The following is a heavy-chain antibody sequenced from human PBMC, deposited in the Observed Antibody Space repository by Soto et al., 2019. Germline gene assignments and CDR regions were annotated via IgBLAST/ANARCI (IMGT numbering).Heavy chain of an antibody. J-gene: IGHJ5*02. CDR1: GGSISSSSYY. V-gene: IGHV4-39*01. CDR2: IYYSGST. Sequence: PSETLSLTCTVSGGSISSSSYYWGWIRQPPGKGLEWIGSIYYSGSTYYNPSLKSRVTISVDTSKNQFSLKLSSVTAADTAVYYCARHEDYGDYDLCWFDPWGQGTLVTVSS. D-gene: IGHD4-17*01. CDR3: ARHEDYGDYDLCWFDP.